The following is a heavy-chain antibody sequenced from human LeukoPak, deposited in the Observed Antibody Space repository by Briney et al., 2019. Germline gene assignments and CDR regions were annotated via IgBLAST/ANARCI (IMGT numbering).Heavy chain of an antibody. CDR1: GYTFTSYG. D-gene: IGHD3-22*01. CDR3: ARALGQYYDSSARYFDY. V-gene: IGHV1-69*13. CDR2: IIPIFGTA. Sequence: SVKVSCKASGYTFTSYGISWVRQAPGQGLEWMGGIIPIFGTANYAQKFQGRVTITADESTSTAYMELSSLRSEDTAVYYCARALGQYYDSSARYFDYWGQGTLVTVSS. J-gene: IGHJ4*02.